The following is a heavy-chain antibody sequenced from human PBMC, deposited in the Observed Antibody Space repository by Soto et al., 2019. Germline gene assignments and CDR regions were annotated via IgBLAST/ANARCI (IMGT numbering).Heavy chain of an antibody. CDR3: ARHGAAAGSNWFDP. Sequence: PGESLKISCKASGYTFSSYWIGWVRQVPGKGLEWMGIIYPPDSDTRYSPSFQGQVTISVDKSMTTAYLQWSSLKASGTAMYYCARHGAAAGSNWFDPWGQGTLVTVSS. CDR2: IYPPDSDT. CDR1: GYTFSSYW. V-gene: IGHV5-51*01. J-gene: IGHJ5*02. D-gene: IGHD6-13*01.